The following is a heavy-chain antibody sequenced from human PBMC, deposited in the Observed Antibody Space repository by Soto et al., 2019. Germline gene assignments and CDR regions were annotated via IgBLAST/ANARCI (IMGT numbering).Heavy chain of an antibody. Sequence: SETLSLTCTVSGGSISSGDYYWSWIRQPPGKGLEWIGYIYYSGSTYSNPSLKSRVTISVDTSKNQFSLKLSSVTAADSAVYFCARARYQLLHPYYYGMDVWGQGTTVTVSS. V-gene: IGHV4-30-4*02. CDR1: GGSISSGDYY. J-gene: IGHJ6*02. D-gene: IGHD2-2*01. CDR2: IYYSGST. CDR3: ARARYQLLHPYYYGMDV.